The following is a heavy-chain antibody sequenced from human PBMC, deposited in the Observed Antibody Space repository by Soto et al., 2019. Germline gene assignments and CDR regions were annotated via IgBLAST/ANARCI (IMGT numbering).Heavy chain of an antibody. J-gene: IGHJ3*01. V-gene: IGHV3-11*06. CDR3: ARELVTGAQTDAFDV. CDR2: ISESSTYT. D-gene: IGHD2-21*02. Sequence: QVQLVESGGGLVKPGGSLRLSCAASGFTFSDYYMSWIRQAPGKGLEWISYISESSTYTNYADSVKGRFTISRDNPKNSLYLQMNSLRVDDTAVYYCARELVTGAQTDAFDVWGQGTMVSVSS. CDR1: GFTFSDYY.